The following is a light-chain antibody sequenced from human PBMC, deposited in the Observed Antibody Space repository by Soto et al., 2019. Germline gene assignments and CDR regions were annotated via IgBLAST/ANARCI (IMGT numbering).Light chain of an antibody. J-gene: IGKJ4*01. V-gene: IGKV3-11*01. Sequence: EIVLTQSPATLSLSPGERAALSCRASQSVSSHLAWYQQKPGQAPRLLIYDASNRATGIPARFSGSWSGTDFTLIISSIEPEDLAVYYCQQRSNWPLTFGGGTKVEIK. CDR3: QQRSNWPLT. CDR2: DAS. CDR1: QSVSSH.